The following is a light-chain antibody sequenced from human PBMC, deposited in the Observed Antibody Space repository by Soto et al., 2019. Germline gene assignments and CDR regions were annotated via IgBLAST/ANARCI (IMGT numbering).Light chain of an antibody. CDR1: SSNIGAHYD. CDR2: INS. V-gene: IGLV1-40*01. CDR3: QSYDSRLTGYV. J-gene: IGLJ1*01. Sequence: QSVLTQPPSVSGAPGQRVTISCTGSSSNIGAHYDVHWYQQLPGTAPELLIYINSNRPSGVPDRFSGSKSGTAASLAITGLQAEDEADYYCQSYDSRLTGYVFGTGTKLTVL.